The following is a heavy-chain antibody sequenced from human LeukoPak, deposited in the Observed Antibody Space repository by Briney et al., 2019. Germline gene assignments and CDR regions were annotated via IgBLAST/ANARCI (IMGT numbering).Heavy chain of an antibody. D-gene: IGHD6-19*01. J-gene: IGHJ4*02. CDR1: GFTFSDYV. CDR3: ARDQGSGWVQDF. CDR2: IWYDGGNK. Sequence: GRSLRLSCAASGFTFSDYVMHWVRQAPGRGLEWVAVIWYDGGNKYYADSVGGRFTISRDYSKNTLNLQMNSLRAEDTAVYYCARDQGSGWVQDFWGQGSLVTVSS. V-gene: IGHV3-33*01.